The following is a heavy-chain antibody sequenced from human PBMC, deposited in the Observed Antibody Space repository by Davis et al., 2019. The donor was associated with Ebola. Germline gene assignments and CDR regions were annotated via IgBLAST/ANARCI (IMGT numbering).Heavy chain of an antibody. CDR3: ARTVNPYGSGSYPHEIEGYGMDV. D-gene: IGHD3-10*01. CDR1: GFPLRTNGTC. CDR2: IDWDDDK. Sequence: SGPTLAKLPQTLTLTCPFLGFPLRTNGTCVRRIRQPPGKALEWLALIDWDDDKYYSTSLKTRLTISKDTSKNQVVLTMTNMDPVDTATYYCARTVNPYGSGSYPHEIEGYGMDVWGQGTTVTVSS. V-gene: IGHV2-70*01. J-gene: IGHJ6*02.